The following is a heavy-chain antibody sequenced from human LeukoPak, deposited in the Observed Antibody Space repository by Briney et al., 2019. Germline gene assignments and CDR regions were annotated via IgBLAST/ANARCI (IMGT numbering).Heavy chain of an antibody. V-gene: IGHV5-51*01. D-gene: IGHD3-22*01. CDR2: IYPCDSDT. J-gene: IGHJ5*02. CDR1: GYSFINYW. CDR3: ARLTDYYDSSGYYRNYNWFDP. Sequence: GESLKISCKGSGYSFINYWIAWVRQMPGQGLEWMGIIYPCDSDTKYSPSFQGQVTISVDKFINTSYLQWSSLTASDPAMYYCARLTDYYDSSGYYRNYNWFDPWGQGTLVTVSS.